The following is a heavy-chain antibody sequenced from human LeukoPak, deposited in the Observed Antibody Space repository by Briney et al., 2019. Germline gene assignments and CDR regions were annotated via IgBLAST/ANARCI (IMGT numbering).Heavy chain of an antibody. CDR2: IHPSGGST. J-gene: IGHJ4*01. CDR1: GYTVTSYW. CDR3: ARDSDRSSIDY. Sequence: ASVKVSCKASGYTVTSYWIHWVRQAPGQGLEWMGIIHPSGGSTAYTQKFQGRVTMTRDTSTSTVYMELSSLRSEDTAVYYCARDSDRSSIDYWGPGTLVTISS. V-gene: IGHV1-46*01. D-gene: IGHD6-6*01.